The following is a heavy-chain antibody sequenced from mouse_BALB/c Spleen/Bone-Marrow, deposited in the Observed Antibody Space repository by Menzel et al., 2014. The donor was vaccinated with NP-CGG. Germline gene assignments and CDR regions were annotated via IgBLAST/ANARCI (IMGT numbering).Heavy chain of an antibody. J-gene: IGHJ2*01. CDR1: GFSLSRYN. CDR3: ARNYCGIPYYFDY. Sequence: VQLQESGPGLVTPSQSLSITCTVSGFSLSRYNVHWVRQPPGKGLEWLGMIWNGGSTDYNSALKSKLSISKYNSKSQVFLKMNSLQTDDTAMYYCARNYCGIPYYFDYWGQGTPLTVSS. CDR2: IWNGGST. D-gene: IGHD1-1*01. V-gene: IGHV2-6-4*01.